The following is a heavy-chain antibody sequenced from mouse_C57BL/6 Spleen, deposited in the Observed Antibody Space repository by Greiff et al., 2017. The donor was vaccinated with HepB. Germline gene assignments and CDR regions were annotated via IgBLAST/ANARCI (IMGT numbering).Heavy chain of an antibody. CDR2: IDPSDSYT. CDR3: ARDAQTGAMDY. V-gene: IGHV1-50*01. J-gene: IGHJ4*01. Sequence: QVQLQQPGAELVKPGASVKLSCKASGYTFTSYWMQWVKQRPGQGLEWIGEIDPSDSYTNYNQKFKGKATLTVDTSSSTAYMQLSSLTSEDSAVYYCARDAQTGAMDYWGQGTSVTVSS. CDR1: GYTFTSYW.